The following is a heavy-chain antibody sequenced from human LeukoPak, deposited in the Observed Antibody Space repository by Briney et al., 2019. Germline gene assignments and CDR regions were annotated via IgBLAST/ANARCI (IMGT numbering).Heavy chain of an antibody. J-gene: IGHJ5*02. D-gene: IGHD2-15*01. CDR2: INPNSGGS. V-gene: IGHV1-2*02. CDR3: AKEGGYCSSGTCYPWCFDP. CDR1: GYTFTGYY. Sequence: GASVTVSCKASGYTFTGYYVHWVRQAPGPGLEGMGWINPNSGGSNYAQKFQGRVTMTRDTSISTAYMELSRLRSDDTAVYYCAKEGGYCSSGTCYPWCFDPWGQGTLVTVSS.